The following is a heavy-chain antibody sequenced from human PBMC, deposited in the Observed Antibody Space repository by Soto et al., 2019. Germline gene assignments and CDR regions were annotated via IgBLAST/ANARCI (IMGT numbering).Heavy chain of an antibody. CDR2: ISSSGAGT. D-gene: IGHD2-2*01. J-gene: IGHJ3*02. CDR3: AKDKGCSTTICHWNAFDI. V-gene: IGHV3-23*01. CDR1: GFTFSSYA. Sequence: EVQLLESGGGLVQPGGSLRLSCAASGFTFSSYALSWVRQAPGKGLEWVSAISSSGAGTYYADSVKGRFTTSRDNSKNTMLQQMNSPRAEDTAVYYCAKDKGCSTTICHWNAFDIWGQGTMVTVSS.